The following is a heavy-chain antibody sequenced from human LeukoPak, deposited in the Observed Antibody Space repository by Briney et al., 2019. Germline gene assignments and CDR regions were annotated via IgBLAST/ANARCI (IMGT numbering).Heavy chain of an antibody. CDR1: GGSISSAGYH. CDR2: INHSGST. V-gene: IGHV4-39*07. CDR3: ASEGYDILTGYSSPY. J-gene: IGHJ4*02. D-gene: IGHD3-9*01. Sequence: PSETLSLTCTVSGGSISSAGYHWSWIRQHPGKGLEWIGEINHSGSTNYNPSLKSRVTISVDTSKNQFSLKLSSVTAADTAVYYCASEGYDILTGYSSPYWGQGTLVTVSS.